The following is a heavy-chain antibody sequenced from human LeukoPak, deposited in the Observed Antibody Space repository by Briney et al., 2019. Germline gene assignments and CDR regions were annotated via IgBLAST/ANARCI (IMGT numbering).Heavy chain of an antibody. Sequence: SQTLSLTCTVSGGSISSGDYYWSWIRQPPGKGLEWIGYIYYSGRTYYNPSLKSRVTISVDTSKNQFSLKLSSVTAADTAVYYCARAGNSGYWFDYWGQGSVVTVSS. CDR3: ARAGNSGYWFDY. CDR1: GGSISSGDYY. CDR2: IYYSGRT. D-gene: IGHD3-22*01. J-gene: IGHJ4*02. V-gene: IGHV4-30-4*01.